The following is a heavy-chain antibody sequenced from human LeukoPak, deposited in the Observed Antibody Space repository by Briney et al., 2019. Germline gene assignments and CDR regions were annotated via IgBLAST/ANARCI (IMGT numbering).Heavy chain of an antibody. CDR3: ATRSSSSGLYYYYYMDV. J-gene: IGHJ6*03. D-gene: IGHD6-6*01. CDR2: IIPIFGTA. Sequence: SVKVSCKASGGTFSSYAISWVRQAPGQGLEWMGGIIPIFGTANYAQKFQGRVTITADESTSTAYMELSSLRSEDTAVYYCATRSSSSGLYYYYYMDVWGKGTTVTVSS. V-gene: IGHV1-69*13. CDR1: GGTFSSYA.